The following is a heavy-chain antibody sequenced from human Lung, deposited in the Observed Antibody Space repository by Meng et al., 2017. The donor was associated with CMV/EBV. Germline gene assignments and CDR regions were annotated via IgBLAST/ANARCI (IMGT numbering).Heavy chain of an antibody. CDR3: AKKGPYCSSTSCPPDAFDI. J-gene: IGHJ3*02. CDR1: GFTFNNYA. CDR2: VSYDGNNK. D-gene: IGHD2-2*01. V-gene: IGHV3-30-3*02. Sequence: GESLKISCAASGFTFNNYAMHWVRQAPGKGLQWVAVVSYDGNNKYYADSVKGRFTISRDNSKNTLDLQMNSLRAEDTAMYYCAKKGPYCSSTSCPPDAFDIWGQGTMVTVSS.